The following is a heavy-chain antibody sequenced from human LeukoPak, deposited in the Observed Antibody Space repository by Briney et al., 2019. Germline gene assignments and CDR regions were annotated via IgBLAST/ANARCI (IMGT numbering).Heavy chain of an antibody. D-gene: IGHD3-3*01. Sequence: GASVKVSCKASGYTFTSYGISWVRQAPGQGLEWMGWISAYNGNTNYAQKLQGRVTMTTDTSTSTAYMELRSLRSDDTAVYYCARGYYDFWSGYYTTAVCVYWGQGTLVTVSS. V-gene: IGHV1-18*01. CDR3: ARGYYDFWSGYYTTAVCVY. CDR2: ISAYNGNT. CDR1: GYTFTSYG. J-gene: IGHJ4*02.